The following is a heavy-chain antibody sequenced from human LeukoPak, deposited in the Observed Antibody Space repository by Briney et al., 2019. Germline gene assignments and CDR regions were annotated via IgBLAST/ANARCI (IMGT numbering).Heavy chain of an antibody. J-gene: IGHJ6*02. D-gene: IGHD2-2*01. V-gene: IGHV1-2*02. Sequence: ASVKVSCKASGYTFTGYYMHWVRQAPGQGLEWMGWINPNSGGTNYAQKFQGRVTMTRDTSISTAYMELSRLRSDDTAVYYCARVPLGYCGSTSCHYGMDVWGQGTTVTVSS. CDR1: GYTFTGYY. CDR2: INPNSGGT. CDR3: ARVPLGYCGSTSCHYGMDV.